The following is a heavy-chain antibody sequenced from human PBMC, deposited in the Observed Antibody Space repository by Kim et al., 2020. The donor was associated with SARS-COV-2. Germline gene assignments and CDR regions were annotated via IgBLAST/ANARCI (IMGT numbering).Heavy chain of an antibody. CDR2: INTNTGNP. CDR3: ARDTTVYYYYGMDV. D-gene: IGHD1-1*01. CDR1: GYTFTSYA. Sequence: ASVKVSCKASGYTFTSYAMNWVRQAPGQGLEWMGWINTNTGNPTYAQGFTGRFVFSLDTSVSTAYLQISSLKAEDTAVYYCARDTTVYYYYGMDVWGQGTTVTVSS. V-gene: IGHV7-4-1*02. J-gene: IGHJ6*02.